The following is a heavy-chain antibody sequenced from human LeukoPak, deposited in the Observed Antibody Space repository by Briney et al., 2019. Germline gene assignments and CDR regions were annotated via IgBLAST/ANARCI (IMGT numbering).Heavy chain of an antibody. CDR3: ARDLEISALGGAFDI. V-gene: IGHV4-30-4*07. J-gene: IGHJ3*02. Sequence: SETLSLTCAVSGGFISSGGYSWRWIRQPPGKGLEWIGYIYYSGSTYYNPSLKSRVTISVDTSKNQFSLKLTSVTAADTAVYYCARDLEISALGGAFDIWGQGTMVTVSS. CDR2: IYYSGST. CDR1: GGFISSGGYS. D-gene: IGHD1-1*01.